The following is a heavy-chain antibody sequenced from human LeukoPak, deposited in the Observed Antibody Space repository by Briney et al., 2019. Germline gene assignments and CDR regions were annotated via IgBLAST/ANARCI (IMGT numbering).Heavy chain of an antibody. D-gene: IGHD3-22*01. J-gene: IGHJ4*02. CDR2: INPNSGGT. V-gene: IGHV1-2*02. CDR1: GYTFTGYY. Sequence: ASVKVSCKASGYTFTGYYMHWVRQAPGQGLEWMGWINPNSGGTNYAQKFQGRVTMTRDTSISTAYMELSRLRSDDTAVYYCARLYYYGSSGYYFPFDYWGQGTLVTVSS. CDR3: ARLYYYGSSGYYFPFDY.